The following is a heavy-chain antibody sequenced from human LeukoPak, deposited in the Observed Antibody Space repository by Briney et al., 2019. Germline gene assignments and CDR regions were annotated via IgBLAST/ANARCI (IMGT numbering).Heavy chain of an antibody. Sequence: GGSLRLSCAASGFTFSSYWMSWVRQAPGKGLEWVANIKKDGSEKYYVDFVKGRFTISRDNAENSLYLQMNSLRAEDTGVYYCARGTQLVSDYWGQGTLVTVSS. V-gene: IGHV3-7*04. D-gene: IGHD6-6*01. CDR1: GFTFSSYW. CDR3: ARGTQLVSDY. J-gene: IGHJ4*02. CDR2: IKKDGSEK.